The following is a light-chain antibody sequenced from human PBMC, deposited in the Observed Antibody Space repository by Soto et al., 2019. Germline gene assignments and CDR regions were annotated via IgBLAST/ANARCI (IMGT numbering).Light chain of an antibody. CDR3: QQYDTSEII. J-gene: IGKJ5*01. CDR2: DTS. Sequence: VLTQSPGTLSVSPGGRATLSCTASQSVGNSFVAWYKQTPGQPPRLLSYDTSKRATGIPDRFSGRVAGTEFTLRISRVPPEYFEVFYCQQYDTSEIIFGQGTRLNIK. CDR1: QSVGNSF. V-gene: IGKV3-20*01.